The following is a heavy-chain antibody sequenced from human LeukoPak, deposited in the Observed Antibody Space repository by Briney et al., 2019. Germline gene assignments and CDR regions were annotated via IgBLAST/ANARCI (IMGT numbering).Heavy chain of an antibody. CDR3: ASLSWELSFDY. Sequence: GSLRLSCAASGFTFSSYSMNWVRQAPGKGLEWVSYISSSSSTIYYADSVKGRFTISRDNAKNSLYLQMNSLRAEDTAVYYCASLSWELSFDYWGQGTLVTVSS. D-gene: IGHD1-26*01. CDR2: ISSSSSTI. CDR1: GFTFSSYS. V-gene: IGHV3-48*01. J-gene: IGHJ4*02.